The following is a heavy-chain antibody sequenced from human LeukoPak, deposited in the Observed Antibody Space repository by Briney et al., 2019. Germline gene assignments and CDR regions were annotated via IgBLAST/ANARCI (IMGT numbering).Heavy chain of an antibody. CDR2: ISAYKGNT. CDR1: GYTFTSYG. D-gene: IGHD2-15*01. CDR3: ARDLAPRGVVVAATCV. J-gene: IGHJ4*02. V-gene: IGHV1-18*01. Sequence: GASVKVSCKASGYTFTSYGISWVRQAPGQGLEWMGWISAYKGNTNYAQKLQGRVTMTTDTSTSTAYMELRSLRSDDTAVYYCARDLAPRGVVVAATCVWGQGTLVTVSS.